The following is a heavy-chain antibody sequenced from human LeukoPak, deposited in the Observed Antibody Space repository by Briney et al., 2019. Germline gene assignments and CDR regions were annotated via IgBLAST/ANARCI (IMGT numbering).Heavy chain of an antibody. CDR1: GGSIRSYY. CDR3: AGNGILSDSSGYYPGGVDY. J-gene: IGHJ4*02. CDR2: IYYSGST. V-gene: IGHV4-59*01. D-gene: IGHD3-22*01. Sequence: PSETLSLTCTVSGGSIRSYYWSWIRQPPGKGLEWIGYIYYSGSTNYNPSLKSRVTISVDTSKNQFSLKLSSVTAADTAVYYCAGNGILSDSSGYYPGGVDYWGQGTLVTVSS.